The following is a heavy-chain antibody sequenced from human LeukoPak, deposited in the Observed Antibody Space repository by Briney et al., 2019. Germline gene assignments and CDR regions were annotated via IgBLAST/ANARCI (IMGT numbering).Heavy chain of an antibody. CDR2: INSDGSST. CDR1: GFTFSSYW. V-gene: IGHV3-74*01. Sequence: GGSLRLPCAASGFTFSSYWMHWVRQAPGKGLVWVSRINSDGSSTSYAGSVKGRFTISRDNAKNTLYLQMNSLRAEDTAVYYCARDRTQYYYYYGMDVWGQGTTVTVSS. J-gene: IGHJ6*02. CDR3: ARDRTQYYYYYGMDV.